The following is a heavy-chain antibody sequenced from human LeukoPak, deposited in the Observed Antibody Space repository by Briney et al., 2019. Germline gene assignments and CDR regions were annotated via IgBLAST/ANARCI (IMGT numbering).Heavy chain of an antibody. D-gene: IGHD3-3*01. CDR1: GGSISSYY. Sequence: SETLSLTCTVSGGSISSYYWSWIRQPPGKGLEWIGYIYYSGSTNYNPSLKSRVTISVDTSKRQFSLKLSSVTAADTAVYYCARDTRFFEWSFDYWGQGTLVIVSS. V-gene: IGHV4-59*12. CDR3: ARDTRFFEWSFDY. CDR2: IYYSGST. J-gene: IGHJ4*02.